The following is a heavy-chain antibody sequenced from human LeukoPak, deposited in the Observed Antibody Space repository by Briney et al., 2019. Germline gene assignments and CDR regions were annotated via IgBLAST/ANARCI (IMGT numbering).Heavy chain of an antibody. V-gene: IGHV3-30*18. D-gene: IGHD3-16*01. CDR1: GFTFSSYA. J-gene: IGHJ4*02. Sequence: GGSLRLSCAASGFTFSSYAMSWVRQAPGKGLEWVAVISYDGSNKYYADSVKGRFTISRDNSKNTLYLQMNSLRAEDTAVYYCAKAANIYDYVWGRYLDYWGQGTLVTVSS. CDR2: ISYDGSNK. CDR3: AKAANIYDYVWGRYLDY.